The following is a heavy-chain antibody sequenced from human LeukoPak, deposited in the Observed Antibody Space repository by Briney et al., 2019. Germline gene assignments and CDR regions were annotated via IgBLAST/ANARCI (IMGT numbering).Heavy chain of an antibody. V-gene: IGHV1-18*01. D-gene: IGHD1-14*01. J-gene: IGHJ4*02. CDR2: ISAYNGNT. Sequence: ASVKVSCKASGYTFTSYGISWVRQAPGQGLEWMGWISAYNGNTNYAQKLQGRVTMTTDTSTSTAYMELRSLRSDDTAVYYCARDAREPPQTSPTKVRNDYWGQGTLVTVSS. CDR1: GYTFTSYG. CDR3: ARDAREPPQTSPTKVRNDY.